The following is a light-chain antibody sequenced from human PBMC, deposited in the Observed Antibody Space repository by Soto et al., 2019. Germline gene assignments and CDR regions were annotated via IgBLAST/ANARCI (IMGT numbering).Light chain of an antibody. CDR2: DVS. J-gene: IGLJ3*02. CDR3: CSYAGTYTLWV. CDR1: SSDVGGYNF. V-gene: IGLV2-11*01. Sequence: QSALTQPRSVSESPGQSVTISCTGTSSDVGGYNFVSWYQQYPGKAPKLIIYDVSKRPSGVPDRFSGSKSGNTASLTISGLQAEDEADYYCCSYAGTYTLWVFGGGTQLTVL.